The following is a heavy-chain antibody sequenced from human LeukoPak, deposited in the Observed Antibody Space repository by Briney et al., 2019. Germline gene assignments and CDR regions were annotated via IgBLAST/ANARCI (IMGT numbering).Heavy chain of an antibody. V-gene: IGHV3-33*01. Sequence: GRSLRLSCAASGFTFSTYGMHWVRQAPGKGLEWVAVIWYDGSIKYYADSMKGRFTISRDNSKNTLNLQMNSLRVEDTAVYYCARAVGPFDFWGQGTIVIVSS. J-gene: IGHJ3*01. CDR2: IWYDGSIK. CDR3: ARAVGPFDF. CDR1: GFTFSTYG.